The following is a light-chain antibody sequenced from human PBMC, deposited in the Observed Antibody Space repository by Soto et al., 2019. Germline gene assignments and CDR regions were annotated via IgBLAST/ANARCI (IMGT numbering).Light chain of an antibody. V-gene: IGKV3-15*01. CDR3: QQFNVWHRT. J-gene: IGKJ1*01. CDR1: QSVGSN. CDR2: GAS. Sequence: EIVMTQSPATLSVSPGERVTLSCRARQSVGSNLAWYQQKPGQAPRLLIYGASTRATGIPARFSGSGSETEFTLTISSLQAEDSAVYFCQQFNVWHRTFGQGTKVDIK.